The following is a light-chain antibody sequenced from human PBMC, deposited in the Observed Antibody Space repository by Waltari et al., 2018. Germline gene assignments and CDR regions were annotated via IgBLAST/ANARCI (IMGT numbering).Light chain of an antibody. Sequence: EIVMTQSPATLSVSPGERATLSCRASQSVSSNLAWYQQKPGQAPRLLIYGASTRATGIPARFSGSGSGTEFTLTISSLQSEDFAVYYCQQLKSYPITFGGGT. V-gene: IGKV3-15*01. CDR2: GAS. CDR1: QSVSSN. CDR3: QQLKSYPIT. J-gene: IGKJ4*01.